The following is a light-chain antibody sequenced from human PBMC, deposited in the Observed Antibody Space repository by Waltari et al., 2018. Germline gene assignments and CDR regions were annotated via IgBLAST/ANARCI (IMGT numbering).Light chain of an antibody. J-gene: IGLJ3*02. CDR1: NSNIGSNT. Sequence: QYVLTQPPSASGTPGQRVTISCSGSNSNIGSNTVNWYQHLPGTAPKVLMYRNNQRPSGVPHRISGSKSGTSASLAISGLQSEDEADYYCAAWDDSLNAWLFGGGTKLTVL. CDR3: AAWDDSLNAWL. V-gene: IGLV1-44*01. CDR2: RNN.